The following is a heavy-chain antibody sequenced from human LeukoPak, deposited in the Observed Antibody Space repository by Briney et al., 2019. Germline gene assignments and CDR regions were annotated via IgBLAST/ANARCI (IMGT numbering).Heavy chain of an antibody. V-gene: IGHV4-4*07. D-gene: IGHD6-6*01. CDR1: GGSISGYY. J-gene: IGHJ4*02. CDR2: IYTSETT. Sequence: SETLSLTCSVSGGSISGYYWSWIRQPAGKGLEWIGRIYTSETTNYNPSLKSRVTMSVDTSKNQFSLKLSSVTAADTAVYYCARESTSSCPAGRYCPYYFDYWGQGTLVTVSS. CDR3: ARESTSSCPAGRYCPYYFDY.